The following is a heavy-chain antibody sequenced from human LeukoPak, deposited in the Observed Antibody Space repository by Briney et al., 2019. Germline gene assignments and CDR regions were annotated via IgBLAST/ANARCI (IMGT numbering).Heavy chain of an antibody. CDR1: GFTVSSNY. CDR3: TRERVGPNDY. V-gene: IGHV3-53*01. D-gene: IGHD2-15*01. Sequence: GGPLRLSCAASGFTVSSNYMSWVRQAPGKGLDCVSVIYSGGSTYYADSVKGRFTISRDNSKNTLYLQMNSLRAEDTAVYYCTRERVGPNDYWGQGTLVTVSS. CDR2: IYSGGST. J-gene: IGHJ4*02.